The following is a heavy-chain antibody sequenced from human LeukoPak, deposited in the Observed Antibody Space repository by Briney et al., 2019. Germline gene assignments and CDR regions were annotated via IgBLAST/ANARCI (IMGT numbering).Heavy chain of an antibody. J-gene: IGHJ6*03. Sequence: GGSLRLSCAASGFTFSSYAMSWVRQAPGKGLEWVSAISGSAGSTFYADSVKGRFTISRDNSKNTLYLQMNSLRVEDTAVYYCAKVFWNQPSGYYMDVWGKGTTVTVSS. CDR2: ISGSAGST. CDR3: AKVFWNQPSGYYMDV. V-gene: IGHV3-23*01. D-gene: IGHD1-1*01. CDR1: GFTFSSYA.